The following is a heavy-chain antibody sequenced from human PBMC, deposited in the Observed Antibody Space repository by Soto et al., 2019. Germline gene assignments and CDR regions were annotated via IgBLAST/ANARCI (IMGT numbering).Heavy chain of an antibody. V-gene: IGHV6-1*01. CDR2: TYYRSKWYN. CDR3: ASFLRGPYCSSTSCYAGGYYGMDV. Sequence: SQTLSLTCAISGDSVSSNSAAWNWIRQSPSRGLEWLGRTYYRSKWYNDYAVSVKSRITINPDTSKNQFSLQLNSVTPEETAVYYCASFLRGPYCSSTSCYAGGYYGMDVWGQGTTVTVSS. J-gene: IGHJ6*02. D-gene: IGHD2-2*01. CDR1: GDSVSSNSAA.